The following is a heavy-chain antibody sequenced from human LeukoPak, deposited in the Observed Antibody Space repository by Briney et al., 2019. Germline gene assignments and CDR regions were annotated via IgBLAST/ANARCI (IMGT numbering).Heavy chain of an antibody. CDR1: RDTFTHYG. V-gene: IGHV1-18*01. D-gene: IGHD3-22*01. CDR3: ARDPSCDTSEFDY. J-gene: IGHJ4*01. Sequence: ASVNVPHMASRDTFTHYGLICVRQAPGQGLEWMGWISAYNGNTNYAQNLQGRVTMSTDTSTGTAYLELRSLRSDDTAVYYCARDPSCDTSEFDYWGHGTLVTVSS. CDR2: ISAYNGNT.